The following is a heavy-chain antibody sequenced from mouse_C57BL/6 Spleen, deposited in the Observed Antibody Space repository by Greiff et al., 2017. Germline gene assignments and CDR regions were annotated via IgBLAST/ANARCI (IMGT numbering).Heavy chain of an antibody. CDR3: ARKGGYYLYYAMDY. CDR2: IYPGSGST. Sequence: VQLQQSGAELVKPGASVKMSCKASGYTFTSYWITWVKQRPGQGLEWIGDIYPGSGSTNYNEKFKSKATLTVDTSSSPAYMQLSSLTSEDSAVYYYARKGGYYLYYAMDYWGQGTSVTVSS. J-gene: IGHJ4*01. D-gene: IGHD2-3*01. V-gene: IGHV1-55*01. CDR1: GYTFTSYW.